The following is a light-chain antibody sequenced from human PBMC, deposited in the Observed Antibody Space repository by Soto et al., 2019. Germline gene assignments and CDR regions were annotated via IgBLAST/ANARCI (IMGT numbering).Light chain of an antibody. Sequence: QSALTQPASVSGSPGQSITISCTGTSSDVGSYNLVSWYQQHPGKAPKLMIYEGSKRPSGVSNRFSGSKSGNTASLTISGLQAEDEADYYCCSYAGSSTNYVFGTGTNLTVL. CDR2: EGS. J-gene: IGLJ1*01. CDR3: CSYAGSSTNYV. CDR1: SSDVGSYNL. V-gene: IGLV2-23*01.